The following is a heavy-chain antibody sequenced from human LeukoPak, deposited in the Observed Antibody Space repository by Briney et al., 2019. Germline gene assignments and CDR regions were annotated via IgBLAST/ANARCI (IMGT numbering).Heavy chain of an antibody. CDR3: ARALNTYYYDSSGPRGFDY. CDR2: INPSGGST. CDR1: GYTFTSYY. D-gene: IGHD3-22*01. V-gene: IGHV1-46*01. Sequence: GASVKVSCKASGYTFTSYYMHWVRQAPGQGLEWMGIINPSGGSTSYAQKFQGRVTMTRDTSTSTAYMELSSLRSEDTAVYYCARALNTYYYDSSGPRGFDYWGQGTLVTVSS. J-gene: IGHJ4*02.